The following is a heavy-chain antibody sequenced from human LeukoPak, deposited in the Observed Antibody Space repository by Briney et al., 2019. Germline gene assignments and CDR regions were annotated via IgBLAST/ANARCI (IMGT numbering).Heavy chain of an antibody. CDR1: GGSIINYH. CDR3: AREDSAAYCTSTHCFGFDY. J-gene: IGHJ4*02. D-gene: IGHD2-2*01. V-gene: IGHV4-4*07. Sequence: PSETLSLTCTVSGGSIINYHWSSIRQPAGKGLEWIGRIHSSGATDYSPSLKSRVTISLDKSKSHFSLKLSSVTAADTAIYYCAREDSAAYCTSTHCFGFDYWGQGTLVTVSS. CDR2: IHSSGAT.